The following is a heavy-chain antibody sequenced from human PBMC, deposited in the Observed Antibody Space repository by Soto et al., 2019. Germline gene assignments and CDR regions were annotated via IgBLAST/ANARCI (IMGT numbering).Heavy chain of an antibody. V-gene: IGHV4-61*03. CDR3: ARQTALEALDV. J-gene: IGHJ6*02. Sequence: QVQLQESGPGLVKPSETLSLTCTVSGGSVSSGSYYWSWIRQPPGKGLEWIGYLSYGGSTNYNPSLKSLVTIAIVPSKNPCSLRLSSVTAEFTAVYYCARQTALEALDVWGQVTTVTVSS. CDR1: GGSVSSGSYY. CDR2: LSYGGST.